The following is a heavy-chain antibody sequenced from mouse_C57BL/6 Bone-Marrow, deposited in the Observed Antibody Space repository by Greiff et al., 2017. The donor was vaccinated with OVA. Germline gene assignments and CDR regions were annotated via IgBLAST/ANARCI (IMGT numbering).Heavy chain of an antibody. CDR1: GYTFTDYE. Sequence: QVQLQQSGAELVRPGASVTLSCKASGYTFTDYEMHWVKQTPVHGLEWIGAIDPETGGTAYNQKFKGKAILTADTSSSTAYMGLRSLTSEDAAVYYCRWLLGGNFDVWGTGTTVTVSS. CDR2: IDPETGGT. J-gene: IGHJ1*03. CDR3: RWLLGGNFDV. D-gene: IGHD2-3*01. V-gene: IGHV1-15*01.